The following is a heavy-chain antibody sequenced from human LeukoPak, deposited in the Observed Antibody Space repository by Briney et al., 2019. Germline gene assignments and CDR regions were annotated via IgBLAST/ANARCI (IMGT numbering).Heavy chain of an antibody. Sequence: SETLSLTCTVSGGSISNYYWSWIRQPPGKGLEWIGYIYYSGSTNYNPSLKSRVTISVDTPKNQFSLKLTSVTAADTAVYYCARTSLADYWGQGTLVTVSS. CDR2: IYYSGST. CDR1: GGSISNYY. J-gene: IGHJ4*02. V-gene: IGHV4-59*01. CDR3: ARTSLADY.